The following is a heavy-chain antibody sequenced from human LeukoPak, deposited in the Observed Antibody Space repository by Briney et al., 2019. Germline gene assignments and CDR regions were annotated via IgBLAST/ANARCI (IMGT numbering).Heavy chain of an antibody. CDR3: ARAFSGYHSKSGGIDY. CDR2: IYYSGST. D-gene: IGHD4-11*01. J-gene: IGHJ4*02. Sequence: SETLSLTCTVSGGSVSSYYWSWIRQPPGKGLEGIGYIYYSGSTNYNPSLKSRVTISVDTSKNQFSLKLSSVTAADTAVYYCARAFSGYHSKSGGIDYWGQGTLVTVSS. CDR1: GGSVSSYY. V-gene: IGHV4-59*02.